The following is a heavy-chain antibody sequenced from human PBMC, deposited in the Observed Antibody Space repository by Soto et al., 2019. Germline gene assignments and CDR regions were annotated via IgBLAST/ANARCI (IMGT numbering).Heavy chain of an antibody. CDR3: ARSGDNYNRLDY. J-gene: IGHJ4*02. V-gene: IGHV3-11*06. CDR2: SSNSGTFS. Sequence: PGGSLRLSCEGSGFTFSDYYISWIRQAPGKGLGWISYSSNSGTFSRYADSVKGRFSISRDNTKNLLYLQMNSLRAEDTAVYYCARSGDNYNRLDYWGQGNPVTVS. CDR1: GFTFSDYY. D-gene: IGHD1-1*01.